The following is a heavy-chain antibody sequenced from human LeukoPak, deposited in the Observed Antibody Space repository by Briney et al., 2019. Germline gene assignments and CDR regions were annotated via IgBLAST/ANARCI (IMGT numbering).Heavy chain of an antibody. D-gene: IGHD3-16*01. J-gene: IGHJ4*02. CDR3: ARHKMGGTGSFGY. CDR1: GGSISNYY. Sequence: SETLSLTCTVSGGSISNYYWSWIRQPPGKGLEWIGFIYYSGSTTYNPSLKSRVTISVDTSKNQFSLKLSSVTAADKAVYYCARHKMGGTGSFGYWGQGTLVTVSS. CDR2: IYYSGST. V-gene: IGHV4-59*08.